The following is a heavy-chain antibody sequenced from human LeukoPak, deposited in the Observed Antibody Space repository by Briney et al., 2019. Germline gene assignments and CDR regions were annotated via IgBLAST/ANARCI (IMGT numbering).Heavy chain of an antibody. V-gene: IGHV4-61*02. Sequence: SETLPLTCTVSGGSISSGSYYWSWIRQPAGKGLEWIGRIYTSGSTNYDPSLKSRVTISVDTSKNQFSLKLSSVTAADTAVYYCARDLYYYDSSGYHHDAFDIWGQGTMVTVSS. CDR2: IYTSGST. CDR3: ARDLYYYDSSGYHHDAFDI. CDR1: GGSISSGSYY. J-gene: IGHJ3*02. D-gene: IGHD3-22*01.